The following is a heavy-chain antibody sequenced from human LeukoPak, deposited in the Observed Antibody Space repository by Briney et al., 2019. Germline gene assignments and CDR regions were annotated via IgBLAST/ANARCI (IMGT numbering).Heavy chain of an antibody. CDR1: GYSISSGYY. D-gene: IGHD6-13*01. CDR3: ARVGQQQDEKYNWFDP. V-gene: IGHV4-38-2*02. CDR2: IYHSGST. Sequence: SETLSLTCTVSGYSISSGYYWGWIRPPPGKGLEWIGSIYHSGSTYYNPSLKSRVTISVDTSKNQFSLKLSSVTAADTAVYYCARVGQQQDEKYNWFDPWGQGTLVTVSS. J-gene: IGHJ5*02.